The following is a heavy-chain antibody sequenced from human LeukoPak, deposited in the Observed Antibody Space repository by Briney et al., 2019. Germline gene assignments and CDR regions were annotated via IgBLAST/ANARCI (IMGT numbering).Heavy chain of an antibody. V-gene: IGHV4-39*01. D-gene: IGHD6-19*01. CDR2: IYLSGST. Sequence: SSETLSLTCTVSGDSISSNPYYWGWIRQPPGKGLEWIGNIYLSGSTYYNPSLKNRVTISVDTSRNQLSLKLSSVTAADTAVFYCARLRMPAVPYQAFDIWGQGTMVTVSS. CDR3: ARLRMPAVPYQAFDI. J-gene: IGHJ3*02. CDR1: GDSISSNPYY.